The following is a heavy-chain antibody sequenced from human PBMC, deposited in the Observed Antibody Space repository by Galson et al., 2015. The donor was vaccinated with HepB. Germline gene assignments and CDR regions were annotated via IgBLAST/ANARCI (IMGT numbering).Heavy chain of an antibody. J-gene: IGHJ3*02. CDR3: ARAPIEEYQLLGGAFDI. Sequence: SLRLSCAASGFTFSSYSMNWVRQAPGKGLEWVSSISSSSSYIYYADSVKGRFTISRDNAKNSLYLQMNSLRAEDTAVYYCARAPIEEYQLLGGAFDIWGQGTMVTVSS. CDR1: GFTFSSYS. D-gene: IGHD2-2*01. V-gene: IGHV3-21*01. CDR2: ISSSSSYI.